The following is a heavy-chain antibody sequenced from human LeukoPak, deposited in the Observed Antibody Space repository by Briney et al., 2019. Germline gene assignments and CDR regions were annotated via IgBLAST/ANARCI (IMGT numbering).Heavy chain of an antibody. J-gene: IGHJ6*02. Sequence: SETLSLTCAVYGGSFSGYYWSWIRQPPGKGLEWIGEINHSGSTNYNPSLKSRVTISVDTSKNQFSLKLSSVTAADTAVYYCARDRIVVVPAAPYYYYYGMDVWGQGTTVTVSS. CDR1: GGSFSGYY. D-gene: IGHD2-2*01. V-gene: IGHV4-34*01. CDR2: INHSGST. CDR3: ARDRIVVVPAAPYYYYYGMDV.